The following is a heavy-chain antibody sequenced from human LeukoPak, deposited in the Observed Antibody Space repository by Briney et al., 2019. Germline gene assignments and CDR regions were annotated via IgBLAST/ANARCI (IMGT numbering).Heavy chain of an antibody. J-gene: IGHJ4*02. CDR3: ARQGPGYCGSTSCYGVAY. CDR1: GYTFTSYA. V-gene: IGHV7-4-1*02. D-gene: IGHD2-2*01. Sequence: ASVKVSCKASGYTFTSYAMNWVRQAPGQGLEWMGWINTNTGNPTYAQGFTGRFVSSLDTSVSTAYLQISSLKADDTAVYYCARQGPGYCGSTSCYGVAYWGQGTLVTVSS. CDR2: INTNTGNP.